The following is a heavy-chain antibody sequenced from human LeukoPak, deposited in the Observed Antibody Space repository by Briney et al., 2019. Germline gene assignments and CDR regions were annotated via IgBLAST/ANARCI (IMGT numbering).Heavy chain of an antibody. CDR2: ISSSSGYI. D-gene: IGHD6-6*01. CDR3: VRIGGASTAALRDAFDI. Sequence: PGGSLRLSCAASGFTFNRYSMNWVRQAPGKGLEWVSSISSSSGYIYYADSVKGRFTTSRDNAKYSLDLQMNSLRAEDTAVYYCVRIGGASTAALRDAFDIWGQGTMVTVSS. V-gene: IGHV3-21*01. CDR1: GFTFNRYS. J-gene: IGHJ3*02.